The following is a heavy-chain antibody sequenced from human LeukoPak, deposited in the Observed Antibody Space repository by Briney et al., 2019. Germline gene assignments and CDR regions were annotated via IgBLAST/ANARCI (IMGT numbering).Heavy chain of an antibody. J-gene: IGHJ4*02. CDR2: ISAYNGNT. Sequence: GASVKVSCKASGYTFTSYGISWVRQAPGQGLEWMGWISAYNGNTNYAQKLQGRVTMTTDTSTSTAYMELRSLRSDDTVVYYCAREGDIVVVPAAHPPDYWGQGTLVTVSS. CDR3: AREGDIVVVPAAHPPDY. CDR1: GYTFTSYG. V-gene: IGHV1-18*01. D-gene: IGHD2-2*01.